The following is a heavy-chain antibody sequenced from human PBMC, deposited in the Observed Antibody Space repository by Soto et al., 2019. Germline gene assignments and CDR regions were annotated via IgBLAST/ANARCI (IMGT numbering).Heavy chain of an antibody. CDR3: ARGQEGIVATH. CDR2: IKDGGVT. J-gene: IGHJ4*02. D-gene: IGHD5-12*01. V-gene: IGHV4-34*01. Sequence: QVQLQQWGAGLLKPSETLSLTCAVNGGSLTGYYWSWIRQPPGKGLEWIGEIKDGGVTNYSPSLKSRVTMSADTSQNQFSLKLNSVTAADTAVYYCARGQEGIVATHWDQGTLVTVSS. CDR1: GGSLTGYY.